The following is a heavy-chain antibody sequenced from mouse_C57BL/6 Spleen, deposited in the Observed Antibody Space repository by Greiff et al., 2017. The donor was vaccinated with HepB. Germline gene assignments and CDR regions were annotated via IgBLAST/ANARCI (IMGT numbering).Heavy chain of an antibody. D-gene: IGHD1-1*01. V-gene: IGHV5-6*02. Sequence: EVMLVESGGDLVKPGGSLKLSCAASGFTFSSYGMSWVRQTPDKRLEWVATISSGGSYTYYPDSVKGRFTISRDNAKNPLYLQMSSLKSEDTAMYYCARHDYYGSSPAWFAYWGQGTLVTVSA. CDR3: ARHDYYGSSPAWFAY. J-gene: IGHJ3*01. CDR1: GFTFSSYG. CDR2: ISSGGSYT.